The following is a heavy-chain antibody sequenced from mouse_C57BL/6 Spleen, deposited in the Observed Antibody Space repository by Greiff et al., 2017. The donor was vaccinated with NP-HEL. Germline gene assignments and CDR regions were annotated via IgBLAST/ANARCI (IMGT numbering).Heavy chain of an antibody. CDR3: ARGDYDYDDYAMDY. J-gene: IGHJ4*01. CDR1: GFTFSDYY. CDR2: INYDGSST. Sequence: DVHLVESEGGLVQPGSSMKLSCTASGFTFSDYYMAWVRQVPEKGLEWVANINYDGSSTYYLDSLKSRFIISRDNAKNILYLQMSSLKSEDTATYYCARGDYDYDDYAMDYWGQGTSVTVSS. V-gene: IGHV5-16*01. D-gene: IGHD2-4*01.